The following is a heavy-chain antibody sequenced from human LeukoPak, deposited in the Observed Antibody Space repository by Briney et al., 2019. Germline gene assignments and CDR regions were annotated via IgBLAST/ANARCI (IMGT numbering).Heavy chain of an antibody. CDR1: GFTFSSYA. V-gene: IGHV3-23*01. CDR2: IRGSGGST. CDR3: AKDWTGTADAFDI. D-gene: IGHD1-7*01. Sequence: GGSLRLSCAASGFTFSSYAMSWVRQAPGKGLEWVSGIRGSGGSTYYSDSVKGRSTISRDNSKNTLYLQMNSLRAEDTAVYYCAKDWTGTADAFDIWGQGTMVTVSS. J-gene: IGHJ3*02.